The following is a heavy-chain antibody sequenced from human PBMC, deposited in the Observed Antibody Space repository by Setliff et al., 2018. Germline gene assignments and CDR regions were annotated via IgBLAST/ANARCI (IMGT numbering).Heavy chain of an antibody. J-gene: IGHJ6*03. CDR1: GFTLSEYG. Sequence: GGSLRLSCTASGFTLSEYGMNWVRQAPGKGLEWVAHISYSSGSISYADSVKGRFTISRDNAKNSLYLQMNSLRAEDTAIYYCVRALAYYYMDVWGKGTTVTVSS. CDR3: VRALAYYYMDV. CDR2: ISYSSGSI. V-gene: IGHV3-48*01.